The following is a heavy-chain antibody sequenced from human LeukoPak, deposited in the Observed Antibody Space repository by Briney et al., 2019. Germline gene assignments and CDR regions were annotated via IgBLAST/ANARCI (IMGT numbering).Heavy chain of an antibody. CDR3: AQTFRICSSTSCSKPPDY. CDR1: GGTFSSYT. J-gene: IGHJ4*02. V-gene: IGHV1-69*02. Sequence: SVKVSCKASGGTFSSYTISWVRQAPGQGLEWMGRIIPILGIANYAQKFQGRVTITADKSTSTVYMELSSLRSEDTAVYYCAQTFRICSSTSCSKPPDYWGQGTQVTVSS. D-gene: IGHD2-2*01. CDR2: IIPILGIA.